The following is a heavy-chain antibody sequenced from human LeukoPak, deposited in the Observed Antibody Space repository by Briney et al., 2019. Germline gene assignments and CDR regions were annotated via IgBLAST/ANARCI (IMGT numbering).Heavy chain of an antibody. D-gene: IGHD3-22*01. CDR1: GFTFSSYA. V-gene: IGHV3-23*01. Sequence: GGSLRLSCAASGFTFSSYAMSWVRQAPEKGLEWVSGISGSGDNTYYADSVKGRFTISRDNSKNTLYVQVNSLGTEDTAAYYCAKGSYYDSSGSFYFDYWGQGTLVTVSS. J-gene: IGHJ4*02. CDR2: ISGSGDNT. CDR3: AKGSYYDSSGSFYFDY.